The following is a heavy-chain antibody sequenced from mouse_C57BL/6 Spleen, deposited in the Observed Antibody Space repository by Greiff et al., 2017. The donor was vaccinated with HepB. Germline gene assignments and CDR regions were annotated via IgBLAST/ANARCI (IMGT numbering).Heavy chain of an antibody. CDR2: IDPESGDT. D-gene: IGHD1-1*01. CDR3: TTYRY. CDR1: GFNIKDDY. J-gene: IGHJ2*01. Sequence: EVKLQESGAELVRPGASVKLSCTASGFNIKDDYMHWVRQRPEQGLEWIGWIDPESGDTEYASKFQGKATITADTSSNTAYLQLSSLTSEDTAVYYCTTYRYWGQGTTLTVSS. V-gene: IGHV14-4*01.